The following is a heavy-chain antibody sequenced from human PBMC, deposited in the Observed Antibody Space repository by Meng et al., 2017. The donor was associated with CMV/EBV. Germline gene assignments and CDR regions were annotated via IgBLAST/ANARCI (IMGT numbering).Heavy chain of an antibody. D-gene: IGHD6-6*01. J-gene: IGHJ4*02. CDR3: TMSDYYSSSLH. V-gene: IGHV3-48*04. Sequence: GESLKISCAASGFTFSSYAMHWVRQAPGKGLEWVSYISSASSTKYYGDSVRGRFTISRDNAKNSLYLEMNSLRGDDTAVYYCTMSDYYSSSLHWGQGTLVTVSS. CDR1: GFTFSSYA. CDR2: ISSASSTK.